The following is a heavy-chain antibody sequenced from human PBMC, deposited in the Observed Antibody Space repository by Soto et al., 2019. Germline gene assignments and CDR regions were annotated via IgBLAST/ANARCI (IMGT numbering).Heavy chain of an antibody. J-gene: IGHJ4*02. D-gene: IGHD2-8*01. CDR3: ARDSKANGVYRMFDY. CDR1: GFTFRSYG. Sequence: GGSLRLSCAASGFTFRSYGMHWVRQAPGKGLEWVAVIWSDGSNKYYADSVKGRFTISRDNSKNTLYLQMNSLRAEDTAVYYCARDSKANGVYRMFDYWGQGTLVTVSS. CDR2: IWSDGSNK. V-gene: IGHV3-33*01.